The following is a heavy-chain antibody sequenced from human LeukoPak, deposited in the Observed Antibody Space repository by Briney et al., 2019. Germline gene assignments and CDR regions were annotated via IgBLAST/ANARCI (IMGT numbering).Heavy chain of an antibody. CDR3: ARKGVGATGAVGYYYYYYMDV. CDR1: GDSINSGTYY. J-gene: IGHJ6*03. D-gene: IGHD1-26*01. CDR2: IYISGST. V-gene: IGHV4-61*02. Sequence: SETLSLTCTVSGDSINSGTYYWSWIRQPAGKGLEWIGRIYISGSTNYNPSLKSRVTISIDTSKNQFSLKLSSVTAADTAVYYCARKGVGATGAVGYYYYYYMDVWGKGTTVTVSS.